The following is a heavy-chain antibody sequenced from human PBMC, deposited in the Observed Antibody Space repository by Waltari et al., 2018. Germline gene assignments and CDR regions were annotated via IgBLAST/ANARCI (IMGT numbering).Heavy chain of an antibody. CDR3: ARLVWFGAWIDN. D-gene: IGHD3-10*01. Sequence: QVHLQQSGAGLLRPSETLSLTCTVSGDSIKTDTYYWGWIRQSPGKGLECLGTIHSSGTTYVPASLEPRVTISVDTFNNRFSLNLRSATAADTAVYFCARLVWFGAWIDNWGQGSLVTVSS. V-gene: IGHV4-39*01. J-gene: IGHJ4*02. CDR1: GDSIKTDTYY. CDR2: IHSSGTT.